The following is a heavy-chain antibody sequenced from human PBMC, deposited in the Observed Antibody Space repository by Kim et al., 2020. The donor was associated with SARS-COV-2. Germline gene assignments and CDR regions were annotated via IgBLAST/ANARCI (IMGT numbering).Heavy chain of an antibody. Sequence: SETLSLTCAVYGGSFSGYYWSWIRQPPGKGLEWIGEINHSGSTNYNPSLKSRVTISVDTSKNQFSLKLSSVTAADTAVDYCARGRKRALAAAGTRAFEI. V-gene: IGHV4-34*01. D-gene: IGHD6-13*01. CDR2: INHSGST. J-gene: IGHJ3*02. CDR1: GGSFSGYY. CDR3: ARGRKRALAAAGTRAFEI.